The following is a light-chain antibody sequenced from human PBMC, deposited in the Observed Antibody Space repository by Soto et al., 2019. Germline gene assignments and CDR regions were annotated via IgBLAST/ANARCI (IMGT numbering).Light chain of an antibody. Sequence: QAVVTQEPSLTVSPGGTVTLTCGSSTGSVTSGHYPYWFQQKPGQAPRTLIYDTTNRLSWTPVRFSGSLLGDKAALTLSGAQPEDEADYYCLLSYSGGDSVFGSGTKLTVL. V-gene: IGLV7-46*01. J-gene: IGLJ1*01. CDR1: TGSVTSGHY. CDR2: DTT. CDR3: LLSYSGGDSV.